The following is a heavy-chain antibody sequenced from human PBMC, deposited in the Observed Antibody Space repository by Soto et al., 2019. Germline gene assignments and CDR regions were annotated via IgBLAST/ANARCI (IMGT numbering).Heavy chain of an antibody. D-gene: IGHD3-3*01. Sequence: ASVKVSCKASGGTFSSYAISWVRQAPGQGLEWMGGIIPIFGTANYAQKFQGRVTITADESTSTAYMELSSLRSEDTAVYYCARATGGSLRFLEWAYYYYYGMDVWGQGTTVTVSS. V-gene: IGHV1-69*13. CDR2: IIPIFGTA. CDR3: ARATGGSLRFLEWAYYYYYGMDV. CDR1: GGTFSSYA. J-gene: IGHJ6*02.